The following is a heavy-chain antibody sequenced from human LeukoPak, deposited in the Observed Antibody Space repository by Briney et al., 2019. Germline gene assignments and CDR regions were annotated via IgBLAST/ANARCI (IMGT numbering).Heavy chain of an antibody. J-gene: IGHJ4*02. V-gene: IGHV1-69*05. CDR2: IIPIFGTA. CDR1: GGTFSSYA. CDR3: ATSSGYFDY. Sequence: SVKDSCKASGGTFSSYAIRWVRPALGQGLEWMGGIIPIFGTANYAQKFQGRVTITTDESTSTAYMELSSLRSEDTAVYYCATSSGYFDYWGQGTLVTVSS. D-gene: IGHD3-22*01.